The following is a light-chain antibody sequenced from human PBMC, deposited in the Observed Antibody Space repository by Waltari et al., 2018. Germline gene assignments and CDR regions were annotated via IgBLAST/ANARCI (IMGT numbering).Light chain of an antibody. CDR2: EAV. Sequence: QSALTQPASVSGSPGQSITISCTGASADLASYNLVSWYQHHPAKAPKLMIYEAVKRPSGVSTRFSGAKSGTTASLIISGRQADDEADYYCCSYTGSSTSYGCGSGTKVTVL. CDR1: SADLASYNL. J-gene: IGLJ1*01. CDR3: CSYTGSSTSYG. V-gene: IGLV2-23*01.